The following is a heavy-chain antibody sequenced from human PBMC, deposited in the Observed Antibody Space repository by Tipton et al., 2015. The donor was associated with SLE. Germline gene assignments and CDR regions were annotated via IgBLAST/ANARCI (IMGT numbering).Heavy chain of an antibody. Sequence: TLSLTCTVSGGSISSYHWGWIRQPPGKGLEWMGSIFHSGDVYYNPSVKSRVTISIETSKNQFSLQLTSMTAADTAVYYCVRDGFCRSGVCYRNWFDPWGPGSLVTVSS. D-gene: IGHD2-8*02. CDR3: VRDGFCRSGVCYRNWFDP. CDR2: IFHSGDV. CDR1: GGSISSYH. V-gene: IGHV4-38-2*02. J-gene: IGHJ5*02.